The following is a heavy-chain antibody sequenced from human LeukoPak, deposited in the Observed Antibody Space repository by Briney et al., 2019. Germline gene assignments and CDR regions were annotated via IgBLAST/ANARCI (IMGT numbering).Heavy chain of an antibody. Sequence: SETLSLTCAVSGYSISSGYYWGWIRRPPGKGLEWIGSIYHSGSTYYNPSLKSRVTISVDTSKNQSSLKLSSVTAADTAVYYCARCERAAQPPFDYWGQGTLVTVSS. V-gene: IGHV4-38-2*01. CDR2: IYHSGST. CDR1: GYSISSGYY. J-gene: IGHJ4*02. CDR3: ARCERAAQPPFDY. D-gene: IGHD6-13*01.